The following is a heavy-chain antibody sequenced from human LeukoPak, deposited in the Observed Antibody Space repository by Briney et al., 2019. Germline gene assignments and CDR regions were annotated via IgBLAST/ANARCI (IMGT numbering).Heavy chain of an antibody. D-gene: IGHD3-22*01. CDR2: ISNSGGNT. CDR1: GFTLNSYA. CDR3: AKGVGSGYYLDF. J-gene: IGHJ4*02. Sequence: GGSLRLSCAASGFTLNSYAMGWVRQAPGKGLEWVSAISNSGGNTYYADSVKGRFTISRDNSKNTLYLQMSSLRAEDTAVSYCAKGVGSGYYLDFWGQGTLATVSS. V-gene: IGHV3-23*01.